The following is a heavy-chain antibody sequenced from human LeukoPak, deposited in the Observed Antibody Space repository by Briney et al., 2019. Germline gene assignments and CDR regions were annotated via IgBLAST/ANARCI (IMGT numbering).Heavy chain of an antibody. Sequence: SETLSLTCTVSGASISGYYWSWIRQPPGKGLEWIGYIYCSGSTNYNPSLKSRVTISLDRSKNQFSLKLSSVTAADTAVYYCATRGSGSPFDPWGQGTLVTVSS. D-gene: IGHD3-10*01. CDR2: IYCSGST. V-gene: IGHV4-59*01. CDR1: GASISGYY. CDR3: ATRGSGSPFDP. J-gene: IGHJ5*02.